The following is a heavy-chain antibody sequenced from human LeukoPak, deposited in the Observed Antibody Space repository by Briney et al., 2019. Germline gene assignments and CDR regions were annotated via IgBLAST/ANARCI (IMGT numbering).Heavy chain of an antibody. V-gene: IGHV3-53*04. CDR3: ARGGDGYNSRPLDY. CDR2: IYSGGSI. J-gene: IGHJ4*02. CDR1: GFTVSSNY. Sequence: GGSLRLSCAASGFTVSSNYMSWVRMAPGKGQEWVSVIYSGGSIYYADSVKGRFTISRHNSKHTLYLQMNSLRAEDTAVYYCARGGDGYNSRPLDYWGQGTLVTVSS. D-gene: IGHD5-24*01.